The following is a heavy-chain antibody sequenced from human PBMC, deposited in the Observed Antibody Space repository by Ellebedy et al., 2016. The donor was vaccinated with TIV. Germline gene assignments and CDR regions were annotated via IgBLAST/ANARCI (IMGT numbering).Heavy chain of an antibody. Sequence: MPSETLSLTCTVSGGSTSTYYWTWIRQPPGKGLEWTGNVYYSGSPNYNPSLKSRVTISLDTSKKQFSLKLDSVTAADTAVYYCARGFLSKWLDPWGRGILVTVAS. CDR3: ARGFLSKWLDP. J-gene: IGHJ5*02. V-gene: IGHV4-59*01. CDR2: VYYSGSP. CDR1: GGSTSTYY.